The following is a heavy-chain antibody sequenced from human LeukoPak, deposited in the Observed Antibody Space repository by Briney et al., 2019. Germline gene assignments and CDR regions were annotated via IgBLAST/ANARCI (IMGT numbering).Heavy chain of an antibody. Sequence: SETLSLTCTVSGDSISSSSYYWGWIRQPPGKGLEWIGSIYYSGSTYYNPSLKSRVTISVDTSKNQFSLKLSSVTAADTAVYYCARVITVAYYMDVWGKGTTVTVSS. V-gene: IGHV4-39*07. J-gene: IGHJ6*03. CDR3: ARVITVAYYMDV. D-gene: IGHD6-19*01. CDR1: GDSISSSSYY. CDR2: IYYSGST.